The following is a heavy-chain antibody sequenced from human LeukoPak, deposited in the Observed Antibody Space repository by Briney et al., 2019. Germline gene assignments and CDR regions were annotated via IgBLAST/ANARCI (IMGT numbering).Heavy chain of an antibody. Sequence: PGRSLRLSCAASGFTFSSYGMHWVRQAPGKGLEWVAVISYDGSNKYYADSVKGRFTISRDNSKNTLYLQMNSLRVEDSAVYYCAKNTKPTLVTPDFWGQGTLVTVSS. V-gene: IGHV3-30*18. CDR2: ISYDGSNK. CDR3: AKNTKPTLVTPDF. J-gene: IGHJ4*02. D-gene: IGHD4-23*01. CDR1: GFTFSSYG.